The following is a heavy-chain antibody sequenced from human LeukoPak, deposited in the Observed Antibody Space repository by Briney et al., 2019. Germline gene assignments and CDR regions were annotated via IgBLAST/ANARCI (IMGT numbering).Heavy chain of an antibody. CDR1: GGSFSGYY. J-gene: IGHJ4*02. V-gene: IGHV4-34*01. D-gene: IGHD3-16*02. CDR2: INHSGST. Sequence: PSETLSLTCAVYGGSFSGYYWSWIRQPPGEGLEWIGEINHSGSTNYNPSLKSRVTISVDTSKNQFSLKLSSVTAADTAVYYCARGRSVWGSYRVDYWGQGTLVTVSS. CDR3: ARGRSVWGSYRVDY.